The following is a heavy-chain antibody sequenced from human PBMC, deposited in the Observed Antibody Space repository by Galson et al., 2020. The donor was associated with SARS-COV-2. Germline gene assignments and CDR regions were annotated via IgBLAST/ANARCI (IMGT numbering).Heavy chain of an antibody. CDR2: IYYSGSP. Sequence: ASETLSLTCTVSGGSISSSSYYWGWIRQPPGKGLEWIGSIYYSGSPYYNPSLKSRVTISVDTSKNQFSLKLSSVTAADTAVYYCARHLRRWLQLSPYYFDYWGQGTLVTVSS. D-gene: IGHD5-12*01. CDR1: GGSISSSSYY. J-gene: IGHJ4*02. CDR3: ARHLRRWLQLSPYYFDY. V-gene: IGHV4-39*01.